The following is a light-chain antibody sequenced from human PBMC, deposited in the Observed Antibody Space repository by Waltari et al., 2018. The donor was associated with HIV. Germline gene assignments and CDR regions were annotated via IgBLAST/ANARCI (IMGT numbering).Light chain of an antibody. CDR3: SSYTSSNTFVV. J-gene: IGLJ2*01. Sequence: SALTQPHSVSASPGQSVTISCIGTSGAAGNYKRVSWYQQPPGSAPKLMIYEVSNRPSGVPRRFSGSKSGNTASLTISGLQAEDEADYYCSSYTSSNTFVVFGGGTKLTVL. CDR2: EVS. V-gene: IGLV2-18*02. CDR1: SGAAGNYKR.